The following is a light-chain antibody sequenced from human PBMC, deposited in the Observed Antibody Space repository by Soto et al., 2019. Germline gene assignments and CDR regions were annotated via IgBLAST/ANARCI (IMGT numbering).Light chain of an antibody. CDR2: DVT. CDR1: SSDVGASKY. Sequence: QSALTQPRSVSGSPGQSVAISCTGTSSDVGASKYVSWYQLHPGKAPKLIIYDVTSRPSGVPDRFSGSKSGNTASLTISGLQTEDEADYYCCSNAGSYTLVFGGGTQLTVL. V-gene: IGLV2-11*01. J-gene: IGLJ7*01. CDR3: CSNAGSYTLV.